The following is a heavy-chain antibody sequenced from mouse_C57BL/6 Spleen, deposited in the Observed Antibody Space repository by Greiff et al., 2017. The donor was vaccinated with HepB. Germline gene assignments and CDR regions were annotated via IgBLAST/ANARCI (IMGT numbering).Heavy chain of an antibody. CDR2: ISYDGSN. V-gene: IGHV3-6*01. D-gene: IGHD3-2*02. Sequence: EVKVEESGPGLVKPSQSLSLTCSVTGYSITSGYYWNWIRQFPGNKLEWMGYISYDGSNNYNPSLKNRISITRDTSKNQFFLKLNSVTTEDTATYYCAREGRSGYRIYYYAMDYWGQGTSVTVSS. CDR1: GYSITSGYY. J-gene: IGHJ4*01. CDR3: AREGRSGYRIYYYAMDY.